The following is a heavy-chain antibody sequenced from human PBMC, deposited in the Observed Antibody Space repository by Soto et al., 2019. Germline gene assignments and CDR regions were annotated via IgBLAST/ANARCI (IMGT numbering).Heavy chain of an antibody. CDR1: GFTFSSYA. Sequence: EVQLLESGGGLVQPGGSLRLSCAASGFTFSSYAMSWVRQAPGKGLEWVSAISGSGGSTYYADYVKGRFTISRDNSKNTLYLQMNSLRAEDTAVYYCVNPGLRLVYYYGMDVWGQGTTVTVSS. J-gene: IGHJ6*02. V-gene: IGHV3-23*01. CDR3: VNPGLRLVYYYGMDV. D-gene: IGHD3-16*01. CDR2: ISGSGGST.